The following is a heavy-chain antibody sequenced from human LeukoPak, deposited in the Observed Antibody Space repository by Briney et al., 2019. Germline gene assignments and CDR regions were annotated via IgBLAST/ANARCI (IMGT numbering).Heavy chain of an antibody. J-gene: IGHJ6*02. Sequence: PSETLSPTCTVSGGSISSYYWSWIRQPAGKGLEWIGRIYTSGSTNYNPSLKSRVTMSVDTSKNQFSLKLSSVTAADTAVYYCARARIVVVPAAPILDVWGQGTAVTVSS. CDR2: IYTSGST. CDR3: ARARIVVVPAAPILDV. V-gene: IGHV4-4*07. D-gene: IGHD2-2*01. CDR1: GGSISSYY.